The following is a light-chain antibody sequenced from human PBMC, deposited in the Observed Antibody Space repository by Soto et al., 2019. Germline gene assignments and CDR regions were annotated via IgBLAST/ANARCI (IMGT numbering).Light chain of an antibody. CDR2: KAS. J-gene: IGKJ1*01. Sequence: DIQLTQSPSTLSASVGDRVTITCRASQTISGNLAWYKQKPGKAPNLLIYKASYLESGVPSRFSGSGSGAEFTLTISSLQPDDFATYYCQQYTDYSWTFGQGTKVEIK. CDR1: QTISGN. CDR3: QQYTDYSWT. V-gene: IGKV1-5*03.